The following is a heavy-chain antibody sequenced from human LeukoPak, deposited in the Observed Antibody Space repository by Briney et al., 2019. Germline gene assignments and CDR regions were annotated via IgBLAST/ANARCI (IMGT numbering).Heavy chain of an antibody. D-gene: IGHD5-24*01. J-gene: IGHJ4*02. V-gene: IGHV3-74*01. Sequence: GGSLRLSCAASGFTFSSYWMHWVRQAPGKGLVWVSRINSDGSSTSYADSVKGRFTISRDNAKNTLYLQMNSLRAEDTAVYYCARENVERATIGDYWGQGTLVTVSS. CDR3: ARENVERATIGDY. CDR1: GFTFSSYW. CDR2: INSDGSST.